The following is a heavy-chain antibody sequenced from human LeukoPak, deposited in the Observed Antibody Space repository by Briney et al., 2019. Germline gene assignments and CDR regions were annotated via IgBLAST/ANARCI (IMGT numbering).Heavy chain of an antibody. CDR2: ISSSSSTI. J-gene: IGHJ6*03. D-gene: IGHD2-2*01. CDR1: GFTFSSYS. V-gene: IGHV3-48*01. CDR3: ARETIVVVPADPDYYYYYYMDV. Sequence: PGGSLRLSCAASGFTFSSYSMNWVRQAPGKGLEWVSYISSSSSTIYYADSVKGRFTISRDNAKNSLYLQMNSLRAEDTAVYYCARETIVVVPADPDYYYYYYMDVWGKGTTVTVSS.